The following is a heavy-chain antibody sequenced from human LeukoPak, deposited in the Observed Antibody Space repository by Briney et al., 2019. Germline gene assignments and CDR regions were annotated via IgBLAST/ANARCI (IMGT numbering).Heavy chain of an antibody. Sequence: PGGSLRLSCAASGFTFSSYAMNWVRQAPGKGLEWVAVISYDGSNKYYADSVKGRFTISRDNSKNTLYLQMNSLRAEDTAVYYCATRSGYDFDYWGQGTLVTVSS. D-gene: IGHD5-12*01. CDR3: ATRSGYDFDY. CDR1: GFTFSSYA. V-gene: IGHV3-30-3*01. J-gene: IGHJ4*02. CDR2: ISYDGSNK.